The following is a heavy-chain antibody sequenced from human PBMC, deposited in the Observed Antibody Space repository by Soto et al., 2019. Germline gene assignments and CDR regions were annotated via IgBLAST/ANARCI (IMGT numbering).Heavy chain of an antibody. CDR1: GYTFTSYG. J-gene: IGHJ4*02. CDR2: ISAYNGNT. Sequence: ASVKVSCKASGYTFTSYGISWVRQAPGQGLEWMGWISAYNGNTNYAQKLQGRVTMTTDTSTSTAYMELRSLRSDDTAVYYCARERPDGRYDFFTGYPFDSWGQGTLVTVSS. V-gene: IGHV1-18*01. D-gene: IGHD3-9*01. CDR3: ARERPDGRYDFFTGYPFDS.